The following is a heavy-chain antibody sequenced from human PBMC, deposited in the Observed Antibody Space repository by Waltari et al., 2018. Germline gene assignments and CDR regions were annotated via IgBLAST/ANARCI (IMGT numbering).Heavy chain of an antibody. D-gene: IGHD3-22*01. CDR1: GYTFTSYG. Sequence: QVQLVQSGAEVKKPGASVKVSCKASGYTFTSYGISWVRQAPGQGLEWMGWISAYNGNTNYAQKLQGRVTMTTDTSTSTAYMELRSLRSDDTAVYYCARDKDSSGYYYVRAFDIWGQGTMVTVSS. V-gene: IGHV1-18*01. J-gene: IGHJ3*02. CDR3: ARDKDSSGYYYVRAFDI. CDR2: ISAYNGNT.